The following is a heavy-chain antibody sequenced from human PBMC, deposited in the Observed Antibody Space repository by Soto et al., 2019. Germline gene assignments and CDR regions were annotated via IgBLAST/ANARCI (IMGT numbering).Heavy chain of an antibody. CDR2: INPSGGST. Sequence: QVQLVQSGAEVKKPGASVKVSCKASGYTFTSYYMHWVRQAPGQGLEWMGIINPSGGSTSYAQKLQGGVAITMDTSTSTAYTEVSSLRSEDTAVYYCARHMHSNSNGGPDTDCYDYWGEGGLVTVSA. D-gene: IGHD6-19*01. J-gene: IGHJ4*02. V-gene: IGHV1-46*01. CDR1: GYTFTSYY. CDR3: ARHMHSNSNGGPDTDCYDY.